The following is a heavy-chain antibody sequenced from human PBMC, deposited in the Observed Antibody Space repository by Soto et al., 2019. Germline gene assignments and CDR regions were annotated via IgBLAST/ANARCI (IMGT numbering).Heavy chain of an antibody. CDR3: ARGPLSAFGGVIEDY. CDR1: GGSFSGYY. CDR2: INHSGST. V-gene: IGHV4-34*01. J-gene: IGHJ4*02. D-gene: IGHD3-16*02. Sequence: KSSETLSLTCAVYGGSFSGYYWSWIRQPPGKGLEWVGEINHSGSTNYNPSLKSRVTISVDTSKNQFSLKLSSVTAADTAVYYCARGPLSAFGGVIEDYWGQGTLVTVSS.